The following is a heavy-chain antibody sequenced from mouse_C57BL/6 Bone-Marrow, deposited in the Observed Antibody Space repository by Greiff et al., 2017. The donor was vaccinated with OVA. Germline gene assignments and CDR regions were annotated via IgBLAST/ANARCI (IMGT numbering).Heavy chain of an antibody. D-gene: IGHD2-1*01. J-gene: IGHJ3*01. CDR3: TTPGNYYGAWFAY. CDR1: GFNIKDYY. V-gene: IGHV14-1*01. Sequence: VQLQQSGAELVRPGASVKLSCTASGFNIKDYYMHWVKQRPEQGLEWIGRIDPEDGDTEYAPKFQGKATMTADTSSNTAYLQLSSRTSEDTAVYYCTTPGNYYGAWFAYWGQGTLVTVSA. CDR2: IDPEDGDT.